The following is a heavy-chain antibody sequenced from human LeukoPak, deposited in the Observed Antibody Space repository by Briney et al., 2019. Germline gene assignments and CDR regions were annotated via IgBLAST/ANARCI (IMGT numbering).Heavy chain of an antibody. Sequence: GGSLRLSCAASGFTFSSYSMNWVRQAPGKGLECVSYISNSSSTIYYADSVKCRFTISRDNEKNSLYLQMNSLRAEDTAVYYCARDPIAAAGTLDYWGQGTLVTVSS. CDR1: GFTFSSYS. D-gene: IGHD6-13*01. J-gene: IGHJ4*02. CDR2: ISNSSSTI. CDR3: ARDPIAAAGTLDY. V-gene: IGHV3-48*01.